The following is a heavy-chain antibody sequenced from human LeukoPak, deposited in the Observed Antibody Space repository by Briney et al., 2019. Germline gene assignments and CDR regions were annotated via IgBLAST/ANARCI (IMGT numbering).Heavy chain of an antibody. CDR1: GFTVSSNY. Sequence: PGRSLRLSCAASGFTVSSNYMSWVRQALGKGLEWVSVIYSGGSTYYADSVKGRFTISRDNSKNTLYLQMNSLRAEDTAVYYCARWPAQPHYYDSTRDAFDIWGQGTTVTVSS. J-gene: IGHJ3*02. CDR3: ARWPAQPHYYDSTRDAFDI. V-gene: IGHV3-53*01. D-gene: IGHD3-22*01. CDR2: IYSGGST.